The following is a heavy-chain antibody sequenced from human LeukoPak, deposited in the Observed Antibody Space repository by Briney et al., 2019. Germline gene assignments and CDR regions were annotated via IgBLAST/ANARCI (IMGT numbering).Heavy chain of an antibody. J-gene: IGHJ6*02. CDR1: GGSFSGYY. CDR3: ARLPQYFDWFHYYGMDV. CDR2: INHSGST. V-gene: IGHV4-34*01. D-gene: IGHD3-9*01. Sequence: PSETLSLTCAVYGGSFSGYYWSWIRQPPGKGLEWIGEINHSGSTNYNPSLKSRVTISVDTSKNQFSLKLSSVTAADTAVYYCARLPQYFDWFHYYGMDVWGQGTTVTVPS.